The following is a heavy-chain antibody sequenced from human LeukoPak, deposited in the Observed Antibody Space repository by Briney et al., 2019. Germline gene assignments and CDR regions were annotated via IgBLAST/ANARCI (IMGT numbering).Heavy chain of an antibody. CDR3: ARVIVVVPAAIGGMGYFNY. CDR1: GCTFTGYY. D-gene: IGHD2-2*02. V-gene: IGHV1-2*02. CDR2: INPNSGGT. J-gene: IGHJ4*02. Sequence: GASVKVSCKASGCTFTGYYMHWVRQAPGQGLEWMGWINPNSGGTNYAQKFQGRVTMTRDTSISTAYMELSRLRSDDTAVYYCARVIVVVPAAIGGMGYFNYWGQGTLVTVSS.